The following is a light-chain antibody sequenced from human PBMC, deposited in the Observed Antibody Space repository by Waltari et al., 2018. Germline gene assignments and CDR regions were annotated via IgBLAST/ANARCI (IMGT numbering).Light chain of an antibody. CDR3: SSYTTSRTVV. J-gene: IGLJ3*02. Sequence: QSALTQPASASGSPGQSIAISRHGRSSDVGAYNYVSLYEEYTGKAPKVMIYDVINRPSGVSDRFSGSTSGNTASLTISGLQAEDEADYYCSSYTTSRTVVFGGGTKLTVL. V-gene: IGLV2-14*01. CDR2: DVI. CDR1: SSDVGAYNY.